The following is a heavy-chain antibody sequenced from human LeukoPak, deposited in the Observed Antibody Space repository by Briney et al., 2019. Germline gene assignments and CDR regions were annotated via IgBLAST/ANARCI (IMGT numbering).Heavy chain of an antibody. J-gene: IGHJ4*02. D-gene: IGHD6-13*01. CDR3: ARTAFIAAAGPVDY. CDR2: ISAYNGNT. Sequence: ASVKVSCKASGYTFTSYGISWVRQAPGQGLEWMGWISAYNGNTNYPHKLQGRVTMTTDTSTSTAYMELRSLRSDDTAVYYCARTAFIAAAGPVDYWGQGTLVTVSS. V-gene: IGHV1-18*01. CDR1: GYTFTSYG.